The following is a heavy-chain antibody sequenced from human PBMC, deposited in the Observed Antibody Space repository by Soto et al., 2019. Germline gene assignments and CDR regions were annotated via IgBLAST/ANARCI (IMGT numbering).Heavy chain of an antibody. J-gene: IGHJ4*02. V-gene: IGHV4-61*08. Sequence: CESLSLTCTVSGGNIISVGFCWICINQNPGKDLEWIGYIYYTGSTNYNPSLKSRVTISVDTSKNQFSLKLSSVTAADTAVYYCARDALRYCSGGSSYRYLDYWGQGPLVTSPQ. CDR2: IYYTGST. CDR3: ARDALRYCSGGSSYRYLDY. CDR1: GGNIISVGFC. D-gene: IGHD2-15*01.